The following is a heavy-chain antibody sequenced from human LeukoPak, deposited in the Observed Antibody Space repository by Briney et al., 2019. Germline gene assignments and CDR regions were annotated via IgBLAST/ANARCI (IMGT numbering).Heavy chain of an antibody. J-gene: IGHJ4*02. D-gene: IGHD5-12*01. Sequence: GGSLRLPCAASGFTVSSNYMSWVRQAPGRRLEWVSLIYSGGSTHYADSVKGRFTISRDISKNTLYLQMNSLRAEDTAVYYCARSAGIAATIVLGYWGQGTLVTVSS. CDR2: IYSGGST. V-gene: IGHV3-66*01. CDR3: ARSAGIAATIVLGY. CDR1: GFTVSSNY.